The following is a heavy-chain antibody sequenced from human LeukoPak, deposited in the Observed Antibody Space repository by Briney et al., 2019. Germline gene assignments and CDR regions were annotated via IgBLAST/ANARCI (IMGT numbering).Heavy chain of an antibody. Sequence: GGSLRLSCAASGFTFSSYAVSWVRQAPGKGLERVSAISGSGGSTYYADSVKGRFTISRDNSKNTLYLQMNSLRAEDTAVYYCAKTPFRLEKVITDYWGQGTLVTVSS. CDR2: ISGSGGST. CDR3: AKTPFRLEKVITDY. V-gene: IGHV3-23*01. CDR1: GFTFSSYA. J-gene: IGHJ4*02. D-gene: IGHD3-22*01.